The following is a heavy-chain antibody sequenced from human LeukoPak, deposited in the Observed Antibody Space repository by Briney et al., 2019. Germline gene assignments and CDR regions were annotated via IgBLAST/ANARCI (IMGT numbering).Heavy chain of an antibody. D-gene: IGHD7-27*01. J-gene: IGHJ4*02. Sequence: GASVKVSCKASGYTFTGYYMHWVRQAPGQGLEWMARINPNSGGTDYAQNFQGRVTMTRDTSISTAYMQLSRLRSDDTAVYYCARDLPSTSNWELDYWGQGILVTVSS. CDR3: ARDLPSTSNWELDY. V-gene: IGHV1-2*06. CDR1: GYTFTGYY. CDR2: INPNSGGT.